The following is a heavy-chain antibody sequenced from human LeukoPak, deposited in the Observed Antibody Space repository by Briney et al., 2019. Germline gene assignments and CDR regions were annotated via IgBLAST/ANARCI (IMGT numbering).Heavy chain of an antibody. V-gene: IGHV3-30*03. Sequence: GGSLRLSCAASGFTFSSYGMHWVRQAPGKGLEWVAVISYDGSNKYYADSVKGRFTISRDNSKNTLYLQMNSLRAEDTAVYYCARKWELGDYWGQGTLVTVSS. CDR2: ISYDGSNK. CDR3: ARKWELGDY. CDR1: GFTFSSYG. J-gene: IGHJ4*02. D-gene: IGHD1-26*01.